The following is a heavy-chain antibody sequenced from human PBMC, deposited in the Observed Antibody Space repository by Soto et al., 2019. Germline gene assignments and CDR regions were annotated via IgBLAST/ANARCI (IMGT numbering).Heavy chain of an antibody. CDR1: GFTVSSNY. J-gene: IGHJ4*02. CDR3: ARDLRSNSY. Sequence: EVHLVETGGGLIQPGGSLRLSCAASGFTVSSNYMSWVRQAPGKGLEWVSVIYSGGTTYYADSVRGRFTISRDNSKNTLYLQMHGLTADDTAVYYCARDLRSNSYWGQGTLVTVSS. D-gene: IGHD3-10*01. CDR2: IYSGGTT. V-gene: IGHV3-53*02.